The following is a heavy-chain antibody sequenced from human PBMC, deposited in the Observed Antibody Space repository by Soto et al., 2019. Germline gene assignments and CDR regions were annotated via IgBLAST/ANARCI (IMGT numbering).Heavy chain of an antibody. V-gene: IGHV3-9*01. J-gene: IGHJ4*02. CDR1: GFTFDDYA. D-gene: IGHD1-20*01. CDR3: AKYLDGITGTHFDY. CDR2: ISWNSGSI. Sequence: EVQLVESGGGLVQPGRSLRLSCAASGFTFDDYAMHWVRQAPGKGLEWVSGISWNSGSIGYADSVKGRFTISRDNAKNSLYLQLNSLRAEDTALYYCAKYLDGITGTHFDYWGQGTLVTVSS.